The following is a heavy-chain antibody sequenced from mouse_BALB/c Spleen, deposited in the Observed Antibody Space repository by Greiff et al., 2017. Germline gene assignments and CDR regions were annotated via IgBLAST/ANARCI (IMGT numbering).Heavy chain of an antibody. CDR3: ARGGYDEMAYYFDY. Sequence: VKLMESGPGLVAPSQSLSITCTVSGFSLTSYGVHWVRQPPGKGLEWLGVIWAGGSTNYNSALMSRLSISKDNSKSQVFLKMNSLQTDDTAMYYCARGGYDEMAYYFDYWGQGTTLTVSS. CDR1: GFSLTSYG. CDR2: IWAGGST. V-gene: IGHV2-9*02. D-gene: IGHD2-2*01. J-gene: IGHJ2*01.